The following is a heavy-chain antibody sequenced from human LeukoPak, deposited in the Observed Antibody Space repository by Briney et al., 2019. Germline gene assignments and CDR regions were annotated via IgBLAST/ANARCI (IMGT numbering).Heavy chain of an antibody. Sequence: SETLSLTCTVSGGSISSVGYYWSWIRQHPGKGLEWIGFIYYTGTTTYHNPSLKSRATISVDTSKNHFSLKLTSVTAADTAVYYCARATGGAAAADFDPWGQGTLVTVSS. CDR1: GGSISSVGYY. D-gene: IGHD6-13*01. CDR3: ARATGGAAAADFDP. J-gene: IGHJ5*02. CDR2: IYYTGTTT. V-gene: IGHV4-31*03.